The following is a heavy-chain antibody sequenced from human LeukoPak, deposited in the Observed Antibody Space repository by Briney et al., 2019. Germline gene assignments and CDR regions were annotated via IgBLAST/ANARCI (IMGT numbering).Heavy chain of an antibody. J-gene: IGHJ3*02. V-gene: IGHV1-18*04. Sequence: GASVKVSCKASGYTFTDYYIHWVRQAPGQGLEWMGWISAYNGNTNYAQKLQGRVTMTTDTSTSTAYMELRSLRSDDTAVYYCARVRGHIEWLPELDAFDIWGQGTMVTVSS. CDR2: ISAYNGNT. D-gene: IGHD3-3*01. CDR1: GYTFTDYY. CDR3: ARVRGHIEWLPELDAFDI.